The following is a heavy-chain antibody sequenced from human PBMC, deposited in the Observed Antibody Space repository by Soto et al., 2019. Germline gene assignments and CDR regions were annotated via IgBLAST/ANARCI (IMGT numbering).Heavy chain of an antibody. D-gene: IGHD5-12*01. V-gene: IGHV4-39*01. CDR1: GGSISSSSYY. CDR3: ARSIFFGYSEYDSMGYYFVY. CDR2: IYCSGST. Sequence: SETLSLTCTVSGGSISSSSYYWGWIRQPPGKGLEWIGSIYCSGSTYYNPSLKSRVSISVDTSKNQFSLKLSSVTAADTAVYYCARSIFFGYSEYDSMGYYFVYWGQGTLGTVSS. J-gene: IGHJ4*02.